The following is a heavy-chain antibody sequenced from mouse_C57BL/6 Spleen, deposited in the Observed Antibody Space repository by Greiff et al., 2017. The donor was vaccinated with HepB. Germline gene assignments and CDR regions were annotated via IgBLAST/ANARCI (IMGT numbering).Heavy chain of an antibody. CDR3: ARTGSIYAMDY. D-gene: IGHD4-1*01. V-gene: IGHV2-6*01. CDR2: IWGVGST. Sequence: VMLVESGPGLVAPSQSLSITSTVSGFSLTSYVVDWVRQSPGKGLEWLGVIWGVGSTNYNSALKSRLSISKDNSKSQVFLKTNSLQTDDTAMYYCARTGSIYAMDYWGQGTSVTVSS. CDR1: GFSLTSYV. J-gene: IGHJ4*01.